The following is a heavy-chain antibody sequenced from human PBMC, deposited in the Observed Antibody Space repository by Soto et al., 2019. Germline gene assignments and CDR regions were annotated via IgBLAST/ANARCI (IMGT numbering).Heavy chain of an antibody. CDR1: GYTFTSYG. CDR3: ARVRSSAWSGAFDI. V-gene: IGHV1-18*01. Sequence: GASVKDSCKASGYTFTSYGISWVRQAPGQGLEWMGWISAYNGNTNYAQKLQGRVTMTTDTSTSTAYMELRSLRSDDTAVYYCARVRSSAWSGAFDIWGQGTMVTVSS. CDR2: ISAYNGNT. D-gene: IGHD2-15*01. J-gene: IGHJ3*02.